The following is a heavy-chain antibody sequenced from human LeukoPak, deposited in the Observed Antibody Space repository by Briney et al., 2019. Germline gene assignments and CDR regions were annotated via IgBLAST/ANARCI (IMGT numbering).Heavy chain of an antibody. CDR1: GYTFTGYY. CDR2: INPNSGGT. J-gene: IGHJ6*03. D-gene: IGHD2-8*01. Sequence: ASVKVSCKASGYTFTGYYMHWVRQAPGQGLEWMGWINPNSGGTNYAQKFQGRVTMTRDTSISTAYMELSRLRSDDTAVYYCARGYCTNGVCYYPSYYYYMDVWGKGTTVTVSS. CDR3: ARGYCTNGVCYYPSYYYYMDV. V-gene: IGHV1-2*02.